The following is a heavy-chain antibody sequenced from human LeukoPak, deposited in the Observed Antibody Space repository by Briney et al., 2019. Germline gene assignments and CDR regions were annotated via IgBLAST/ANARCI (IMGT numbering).Heavy chain of an antibody. CDR3: ARDMAMTEDDHDGRPYYYYMDV. J-gene: IGHJ6*03. CDR1: GGTFSSYA. V-gene: IGHV1-69*06. Sequence: RASVKVSCKASGGTFSSYAISWVRQAPGQGLEWMGGIIPIFGTANYAQKFQGRVTITADKSTSTAYMELSGLRSEDTAVYYCARDMAMTEDDHDGRPYYYYMDVWGKGTTVTVSS. CDR2: IIPIFGTA. D-gene: IGHD1-1*01.